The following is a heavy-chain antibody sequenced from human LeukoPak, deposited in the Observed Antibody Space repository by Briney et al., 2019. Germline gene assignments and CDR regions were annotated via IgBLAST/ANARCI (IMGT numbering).Heavy chain of an antibody. V-gene: IGHV4-34*01. D-gene: IGHD6-19*01. CDR3: ARRLVNDADSQVSDD. CDR2: INDSGNT. CDR1: SGSFNGYY. J-gene: IGHJ4*02. Sequence: SETLSLTCAVYSGSFNGYYWSWIRQFPGKELAWIGEINDSGNTSYNPSLKSRVTLSVDTSKNQFSLRLGSVTAADTAVYYCARRLVNDADSQVSDDWGQGILVTVSS.